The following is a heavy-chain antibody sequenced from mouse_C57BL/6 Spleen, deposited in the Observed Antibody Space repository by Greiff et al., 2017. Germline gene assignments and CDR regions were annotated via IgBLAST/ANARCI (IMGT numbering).Heavy chain of an antibody. CDR1: GYTFTSYW. CDR3: ARWLDWYFDV. CDR2: IDPSDSET. Sequence: FQLQQPGAELVRPGSSVKLSCKASGYTFTSYWMHWVKQRPIQGLEWIGNIDPSDSETHYNQKFTDKATLTVVKSSSTAYMQLSSLTSEASTVFYWARWLDWYFDVWSTGTTVSVCS. D-gene: IGHD2-2*01. J-gene: IGHJ1*03. V-gene: IGHV1-52*01.